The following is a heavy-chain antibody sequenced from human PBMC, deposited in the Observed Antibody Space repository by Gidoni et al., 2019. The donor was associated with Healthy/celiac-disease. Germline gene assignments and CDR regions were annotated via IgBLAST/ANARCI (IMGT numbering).Heavy chain of an antibody. CDR2: IYYSGST. D-gene: IGHD3-3*01. V-gene: IGHV4-59*09. CDR3: ARGSPGVIFGFLRGYYYYYMDV. Sequence: LEWIGYIYYSGSTNYNPSLKSRVTISVDTSKNQFSLKLSSVTAADTAVYYCARGSPGVIFGFLRGYYYYYMDVWGKGTTVTVSS. J-gene: IGHJ6*03.